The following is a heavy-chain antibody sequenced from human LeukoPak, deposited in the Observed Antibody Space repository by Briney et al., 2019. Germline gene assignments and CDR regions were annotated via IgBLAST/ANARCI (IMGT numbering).Heavy chain of an antibody. CDR3: ARESGGGDPMGMDV. Sequence: SQTLSLTCTVSGGSTSSGDYYWSWIRQPPGKGLEWIGYIYYSGSTYYNPSLKSRVTISVDTSKNQFSLKLSSVTAADTAVYYCARESGGGDPMGMDVWGQGTTVTVSS. V-gene: IGHV4-30-4*01. CDR2: IYYSGST. J-gene: IGHJ6*02. CDR1: GGSTSSGDYY. D-gene: IGHD4-17*01.